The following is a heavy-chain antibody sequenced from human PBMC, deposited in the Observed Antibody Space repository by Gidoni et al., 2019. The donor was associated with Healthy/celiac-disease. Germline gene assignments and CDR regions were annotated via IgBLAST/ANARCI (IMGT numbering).Heavy chain of an antibody. J-gene: IGHJ6*02. D-gene: IGHD3-10*01. CDR2: ISSSGSTI. Sequence: EVQLVESGGGLVQPGGSLSLSCAASGFTFSSYEMNWVRQAPGKGLEWVSYISSSGSTIYYADSVKGRFTISRDNAKNSLYLQMNSLRAEDTAVYYCARAKGASDYYYYGMDVWGQGTTVTVSS. CDR1: GFTFSSYE. V-gene: IGHV3-48*03. CDR3: ARAKGASDYYYYGMDV.